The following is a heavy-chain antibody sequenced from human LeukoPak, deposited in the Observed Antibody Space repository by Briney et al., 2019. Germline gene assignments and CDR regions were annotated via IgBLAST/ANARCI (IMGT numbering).Heavy chain of an antibody. CDR2: IWYDGSNK. CDR1: GFTFSSYG. CDR3: AREGPRGNSQFDY. J-gene: IGHJ4*02. V-gene: IGHV3-33*01. Sequence: GGYLRLSSAASGFTFSSYGMHWVRRAPSKGLEWVALIWYDGSNKYYADSVKGRLTISRDNSKNTLYLQMNSLRAEDTAVYYCAREGPRGNSQFDYWGQGTLVTVSS. D-gene: IGHD2/OR15-2a*01.